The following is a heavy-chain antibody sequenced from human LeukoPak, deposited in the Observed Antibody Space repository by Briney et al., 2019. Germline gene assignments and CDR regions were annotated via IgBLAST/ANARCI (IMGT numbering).Heavy chain of an antibody. Sequence: QPGRSLRLSCAASGFTFDDYAMHWVRQASGKGLEWVSGISWNSGSIGYADSVKGRFTISRDNAKNSLYLQMNSLRAEDTALYYCAKDIAAYYYDSSGYPDYWGQGTLVTVSS. J-gene: IGHJ4*02. CDR2: ISWNSGSI. D-gene: IGHD3-22*01. CDR1: GFTFDDYA. V-gene: IGHV3-9*01. CDR3: AKDIAAYYYDSSGYPDY.